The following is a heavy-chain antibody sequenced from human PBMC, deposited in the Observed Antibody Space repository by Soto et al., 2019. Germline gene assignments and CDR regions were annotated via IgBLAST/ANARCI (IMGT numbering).Heavy chain of an antibody. CDR1: GGSVSSGAYY. V-gene: IGHV4-61*08. CDR3: AAPPRY. J-gene: IGHJ4*02. D-gene: IGHD6-6*01. Sequence: SETLSLTCTVSGGSVSSGAYYWSWIRQHPGKGLEWIGYIYDSGSTNYNPSLKSRVTISVDTSKNQFSLKLTSVTAADTAVYYCAAPPRYWGQGTLVTVSS. CDR2: IYDSGST.